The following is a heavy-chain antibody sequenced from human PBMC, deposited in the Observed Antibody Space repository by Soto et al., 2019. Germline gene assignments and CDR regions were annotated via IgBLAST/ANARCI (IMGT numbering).Heavy chain of an antibody. CDR2: IYYSGST. Sequence: PSETLSLTCTVSGGSISSGGYYWSWIRQHPGKGLEWIGYIYYSGSTYYNPSLKSRVTISVDTSKNQFSLKLSSVTAADTAVYYCARLWVYYDFWSGFAFDIWGQGTMVTVSS. CDR1: GGSISSGGYY. V-gene: IGHV4-39*01. D-gene: IGHD3-3*01. J-gene: IGHJ3*02. CDR3: ARLWVYYDFWSGFAFDI.